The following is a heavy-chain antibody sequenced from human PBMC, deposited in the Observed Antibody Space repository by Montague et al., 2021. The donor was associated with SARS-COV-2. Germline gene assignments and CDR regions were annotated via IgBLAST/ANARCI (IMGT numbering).Heavy chain of an antibody. CDR3: ARVYYDISAMDV. J-gene: IGHJ6*02. CDR2: FYYSGST. CDR1: GGSVSSDGYY. V-gene: IGHV4-61*08. Sequence: SETLSLTCTVSGGSVSSDGYYWSWIRQPPGKGLEWIGYFYYSGSTNYSPSLKSRVTISVDTSKNQFSLKLTSVTAADTAVYFCARVYYDISAMDVWGQGTTVTVSS. D-gene: IGHD3-9*01.